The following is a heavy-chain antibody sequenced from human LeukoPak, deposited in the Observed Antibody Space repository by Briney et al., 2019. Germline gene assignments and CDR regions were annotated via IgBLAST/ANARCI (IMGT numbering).Heavy chain of an antibody. CDR3: ARGRLDYYDSSGPRDYYYYYGMDV. CDR1: GGSFSGYY. D-gene: IGHD3-22*01. J-gene: IGHJ6*02. CDR2: INHSGST. Sequence: SETLSLTCAVYGGSFSGYYWSWIRQPPGKGLEWIGEINHSGSTNYNPSLKSRVTISVDTSKNQFSLKLSSVTAADTAVYYCARGRLDYYDSSGPRDYYYYYGMDVWGQGTTVTVSS. V-gene: IGHV4-34*01.